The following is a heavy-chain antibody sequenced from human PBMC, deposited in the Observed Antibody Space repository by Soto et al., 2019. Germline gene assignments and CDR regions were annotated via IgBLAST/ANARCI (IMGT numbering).Heavy chain of an antibody. CDR2: INHSGST. V-gene: IGHV4-34*01. CDR3: ARGHGGSGYSNYYYYGIDV. J-gene: IGHJ6*02. D-gene: IGHD3-22*01. Sequence: SETLSLTCAVYGGSFSGYYWSWIRQPPGKGLEWIGEINHSGSTNYNPSLKSRVTISVDTSKNQFSLKLSSVTAADTAVYYCARGHGGSGYSNYYYYGIDVWGQGTTVTVSS. CDR1: GGSFSGYY.